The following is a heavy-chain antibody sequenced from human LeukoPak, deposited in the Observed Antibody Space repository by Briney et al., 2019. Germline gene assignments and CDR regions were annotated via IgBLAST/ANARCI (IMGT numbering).Heavy chain of an antibody. D-gene: IGHD6-13*01. CDR2: INHSGST. CDR1: GGSFSGYY. J-gene: IGHJ5*02. Sequence: ASETLSLTCAVYGGSFSGYYWSWIRQPPGKGLEWIGEINHSGSTNYNPSLKSRVTISVDTSKNQFSLKLSSVTAADTAVYYCARGHRMGIAAARNWFDPWGQGTLVTVSS. V-gene: IGHV4-34*01. CDR3: ARGHRMGIAAARNWFDP.